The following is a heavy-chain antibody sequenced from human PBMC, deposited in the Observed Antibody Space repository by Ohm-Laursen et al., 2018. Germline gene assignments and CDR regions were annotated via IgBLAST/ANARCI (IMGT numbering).Heavy chain of an antibody. D-gene: IGHD3-22*01. Sequence: SLRLSCAASGFTFSSYSMNWVRQAPGKGLEWVSSISSSSSSYIYYADSVKGRFTISRDNAKNSLYLQMNSLRAEDTAVYYCARATERDYYDSSDITDAFDIWGQGTMVTVSS. CDR1: GFTFSSYS. CDR2: ISSSSSSYI. V-gene: IGHV3-21*01. J-gene: IGHJ3*02. CDR3: ARATERDYYDSSDITDAFDI.